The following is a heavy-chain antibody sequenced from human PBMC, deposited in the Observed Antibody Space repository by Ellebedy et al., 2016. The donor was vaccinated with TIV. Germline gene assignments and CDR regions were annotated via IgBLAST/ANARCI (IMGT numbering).Heavy chain of an antibody. D-gene: IGHD1-26*01. Sequence: SETLSLXXAVYGGSFSGHSWTWIRQPPGKGLEWIGEINHSGSINYNPSLKSRVTISVDTSKNQFSLKVTSGTAADTSVYYCARGIVALQPLKHFDSWGQGTLVTVSS. J-gene: IGHJ4*02. CDR1: GGSFSGHS. CDR3: ARGIVALQPLKHFDS. V-gene: IGHV4-34*01. CDR2: INHSGSI.